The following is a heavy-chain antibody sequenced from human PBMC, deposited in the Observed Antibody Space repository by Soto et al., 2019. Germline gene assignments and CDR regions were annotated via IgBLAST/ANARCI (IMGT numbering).Heavy chain of an antibody. J-gene: IGHJ4*02. CDR3: AKGSMSAHQLLAH. D-gene: IGHD6-6*01. CDR2: ILFDGNDK. Sequence: QVQLVESGGGVVQPGRSLRLSCAASGFTFNNYGMHWVRQAPGKGLEWVTTILFDGNDKYYADSVKGRFTISRDNSKNTLDLQMNGLRVEDTAVYYCAKGSMSAHQLLAHWGQGTLVTVSS. V-gene: IGHV3-30*18. CDR1: GFTFNNYG.